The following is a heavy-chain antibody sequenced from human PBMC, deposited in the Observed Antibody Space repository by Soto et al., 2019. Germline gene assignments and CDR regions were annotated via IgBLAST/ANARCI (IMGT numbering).Heavy chain of an antibody. CDR3: AKDRGYYDSSGYDFDY. Sequence: GGSLRLSCAASGFAFSSYGMHWVRQAPGKGLEWVAVISYDGSNKYYADSVKGRFTISRDNSKNTLYLQMDSLRAEDTAVYYCAKDRGYYDSSGYDFDYWGQGTLVTSPQ. D-gene: IGHD3-22*01. V-gene: IGHV3-30*18. CDR2: ISYDGSNK. CDR1: GFAFSSYG. J-gene: IGHJ4*02.